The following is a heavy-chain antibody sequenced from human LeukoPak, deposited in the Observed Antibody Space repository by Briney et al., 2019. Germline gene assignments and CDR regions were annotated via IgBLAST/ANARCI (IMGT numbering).Heavy chain of an antibody. Sequence: PSETLSLTCTVSGGSITSHYWSWIRQPPGKGLEWIGYISYSANTNYNPSLKSRVTISVDTSKNQFSLKLSSVTAADTAEYYCARTYYYDSSGSYSGIYHFDYWGQGTLVIVSS. D-gene: IGHD3-22*01. J-gene: IGHJ4*02. CDR2: ISYSANT. CDR1: GGSITSHY. CDR3: ARTYYYDSSGSYSGIYHFDY. V-gene: IGHV4-59*08.